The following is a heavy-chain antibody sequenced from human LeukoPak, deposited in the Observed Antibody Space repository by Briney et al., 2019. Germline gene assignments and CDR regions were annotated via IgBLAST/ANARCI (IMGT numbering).Heavy chain of an antibody. Sequence: SETLSLTCAVYGGSFSGYYRSWIRQPPGKGLEWIGEINHSGSTNYNPSLKSRVTISIDTSKNQFSLKLSSVTAADTALYYCARGPGTWYYYWGQGTLVTVSS. CDR1: GGSFSGYY. D-gene: IGHD6-13*01. CDR3: ARGPGTWYYY. CDR2: INHSGST. J-gene: IGHJ4*02. V-gene: IGHV4-34*01.